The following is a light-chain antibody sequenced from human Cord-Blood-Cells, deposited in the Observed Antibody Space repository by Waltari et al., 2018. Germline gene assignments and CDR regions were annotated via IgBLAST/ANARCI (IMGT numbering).Light chain of an antibody. Sequence: QSALTQPASVSGSPGQSITIPCTGTRSDVGSYNLFSWYQQHPGKAPKLMIYEGSKRPSGVSNRFSGSKSGNTASLTISGLQAEDEADYYCCSYAGSSTSVFGGGTKLTVL. CDR1: RSDVGSYNL. V-gene: IGLV2-23*01. CDR3: CSYAGSSTSV. CDR2: EGS. J-gene: IGLJ2*01.